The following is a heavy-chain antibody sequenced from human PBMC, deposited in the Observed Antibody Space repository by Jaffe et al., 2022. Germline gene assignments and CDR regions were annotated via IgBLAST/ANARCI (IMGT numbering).Heavy chain of an antibody. D-gene: IGHD2-8*02. CDR1: GFTFSNAW. CDR3: TTGAHCRYWWCMLYQEGPRPPGYYFDY. V-gene: IGHV3-15*01. Sequence: EVQLVESGGGLVKPGGSLRLSCAASGFTFSNAWMSWVRQAPGKGLEWVGRIKSKTDGGTTDYAAPVKGRFTISRDDSKNTLYLQMNSLKTEDTAVYYCTTGAHCRYWWCMLYQEGPRPPGYYFDYWGQGTLVTVSS. CDR2: IKSKTDGGTT. J-gene: IGHJ4*02.